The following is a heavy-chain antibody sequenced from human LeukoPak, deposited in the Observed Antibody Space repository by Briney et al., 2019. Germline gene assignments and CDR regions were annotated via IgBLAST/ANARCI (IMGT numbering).Heavy chain of an antibody. D-gene: IGHD3-3*01. CDR3: ARDLPVLRFLEWTSLDAFDI. CDR2: IYTSGSI. CDR1: GGSISSYY. J-gene: IGHJ3*02. V-gene: IGHV4-4*07. Sequence: SETLSLTCTVSGGSISSYYWSWIRQPAGKGLEWIGRIYTSGSINYNPSLKSRVTMSVDTSKNQFSLKLSSVTAADTAVYYCARDLPVLRFLEWTSLDAFDIWGQGTMVTVSS.